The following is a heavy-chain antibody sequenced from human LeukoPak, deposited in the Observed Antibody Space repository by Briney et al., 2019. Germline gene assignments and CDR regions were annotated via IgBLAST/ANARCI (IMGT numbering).Heavy chain of an antibody. V-gene: IGHV4-34*01. CDR2: INHRGST. CDR1: GGSFSGYY. CDR3: ARAVGYDYVWGSYRYAPDY. Sequence: SETLSLTCADYGGSFSGYYWSWIRQPPGKGLEWIGEINHRGSTNYNPSLKSRVTISVVTSKNQFSLKLSSVTAADTAVYYCARAVGYDYVWGSYRYAPDYWGQGTLVTVSS. D-gene: IGHD3-16*02. J-gene: IGHJ4*02.